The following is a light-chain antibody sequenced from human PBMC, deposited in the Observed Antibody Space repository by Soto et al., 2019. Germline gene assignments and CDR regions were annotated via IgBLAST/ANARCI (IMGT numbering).Light chain of an antibody. CDR3: QQYVTSPWA. Sequence: EIVLTQSPGTLSLSPGERATLSCRASQSVSSSFLAWYQQKPGQAPRLRIYGASNRATGIPDRFSGSGSGTDFTLTISRLEPEDFAVYYCQQYVTSPWAFGQGTNVAIE. J-gene: IGKJ1*01. CDR1: QSVSSSF. V-gene: IGKV3-20*01. CDR2: GAS.